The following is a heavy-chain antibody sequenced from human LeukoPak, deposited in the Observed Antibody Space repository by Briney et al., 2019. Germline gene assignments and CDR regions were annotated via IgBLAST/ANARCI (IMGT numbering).Heavy chain of an antibody. D-gene: IGHD6-13*01. Sequence: SETLSLTCTVSGGSISSIICYWGWIRQPPGKGLEWIGSIYYSGSTYYNPSLKSRVTISVDRSKNQFSLKLSSVTAADTAVYYCASAVGTAGPLAPFDYWGQGTLVTVSS. CDR3: ASAVGTAGPLAPFDY. CDR1: GGSISSIICY. V-gene: IGHV4-39*01. CDR2: IYYSGST. J-gene: IGHJ4*02.